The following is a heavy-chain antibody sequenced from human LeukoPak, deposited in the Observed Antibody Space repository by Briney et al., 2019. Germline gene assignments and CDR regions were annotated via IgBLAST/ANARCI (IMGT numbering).Heavy chain of an antibody. V-gene: IGHV3-23*01. D-gene: IGHD3-22*01. CDR3: AKDEEYYYDSSGYYYFWFDP. J-gene: IGHJ5*02. CDR1: GFTFSSYA. Sequence: GGSPRLSCAASGFTFSSYAMSWVRQAPGKGLEWVSAISGSGGSTYYADSVKGRFTISRDNSKNTLYLQMNSLRAEDTAVYYCAKDEEYYYDSSGYYYFWFDPWGQGTLVTVSS. CDR2: ISGSGGST.